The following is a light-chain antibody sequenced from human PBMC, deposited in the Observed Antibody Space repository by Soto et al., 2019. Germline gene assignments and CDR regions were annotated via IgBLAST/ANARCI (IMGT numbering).Light chain of an antibody. CDR1: SSDVGGYNY. V-gene: IGLV2-14*01. CDR2: EVS. CDR3: TSYTGIITLDV. J-gene: IGLJ1*01. Sequence: QSVLAQPASVSGSPGQSITISCTGTSSDVGGYNYVSWYQQHPGKAPKLVIYEVSNRPSGVSNRFSGSKSGNTASLTISELQAEDEADYYCTSYTGIITLDVFGTGTKVTVL.